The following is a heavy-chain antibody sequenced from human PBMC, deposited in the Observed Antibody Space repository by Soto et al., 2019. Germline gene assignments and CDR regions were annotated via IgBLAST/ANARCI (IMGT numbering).Heavy chain of an antibody. V-gene: IGHV4-30-2*01. CDR3: ARAKYYYDSSGYDAFDI. J-gene: IGHJ3*02. Sequence: SETLSLTCAVSGGSISSGGYSWSGIRQPPGKGLEWIGYIYHSGSTYYNPSLKSRVTISVDRSKNQFSLKLSSVTAADTAVYYCARAKYYYDSSGYDAFDIWGQGTMVT. CDR1: GGSISSGGYS. CDR2: IYHSGST. D-gene: IGHD3-22*01.